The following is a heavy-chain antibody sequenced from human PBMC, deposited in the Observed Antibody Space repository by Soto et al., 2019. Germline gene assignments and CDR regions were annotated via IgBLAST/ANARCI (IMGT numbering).Heavy chain of an antibody. V-gene: IGHV3-23*01. Sequence: GGSLRLSCAAPGFTFSSFAMSWVRQAPGKGLEWVSGISGSGGATYYADYVKGRFTFSRDNSKNTMYLQMNSLRAEDTAVYYCARRRGTGISGGTYYGLDVWGQGTTVTVSS. CDR2: ISGSGGAT. J-gene: IGHJ6*02. CDR3: ARRRGTGISGGTYYGLDV. CDR1: GFTFSSFA. D-gene: IGHD1-20*01.